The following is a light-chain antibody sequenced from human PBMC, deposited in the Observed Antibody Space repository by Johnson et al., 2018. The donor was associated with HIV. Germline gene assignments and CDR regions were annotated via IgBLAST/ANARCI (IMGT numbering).Light chain of an antibody. V-gene: IGLV1-51*02. Sequence: QSVLTQPPSVSAAPGQKVTISCSGSSSNIGNNYVSWYQQLPGTAPKLLIYENNKRPSGIPDRFSGSKSGTSATLGITGLQTGDVADYYCGTWDSSLSAYYVFGTGTKVTVL. CDR1: SSNIGNNY. CDR2: ENN. CDR3: GTWDSSLSAYYV. J-gene: IGLJ1*01.